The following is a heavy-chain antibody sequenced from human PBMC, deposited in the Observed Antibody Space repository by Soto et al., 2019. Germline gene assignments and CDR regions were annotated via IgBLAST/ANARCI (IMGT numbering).Heavy chain of an antibody. D-gene: IGHD3-3*01. CDR1: GFTFSSYA. J-gene: IGHJ2*01. V-gene: IGHV3-23*01. CDR2: ISGSGGST. Sequence: EVQLLESGGGLVQPGGSLRLSCAASGFTFSSYAMSWVRQAPGKGLEWVSAISGSGGSTYYADSVKGRFTISKDNSKNPLYLQMSSLRAEDTALYYCAKDASSGITSFDLWGRGTLVTVSS. CDR3: AKDASSGITSFDL.